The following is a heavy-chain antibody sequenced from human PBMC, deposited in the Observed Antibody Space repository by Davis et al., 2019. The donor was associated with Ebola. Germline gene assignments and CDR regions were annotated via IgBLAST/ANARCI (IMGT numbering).Heavy chain of an antibody. V-gene: IGHV3-30*18. CDR1: GFTFSSYG. Sequence: PGGSLRLSCAASGFTFSSYGMHWVRQAPGKGLEWVAVISYDGSNKYYADSVKGRFTISRDNSKNTLYLQMNSLRAEDTAVYYCAKKGDVEMATNNIDYWGQGTLVTVSS. D-gene: IGHD5-24*01. J-gene: IGHJ4*02. CDR2: ISYDGSNK. CDR3: AKKGDVEMATNNIDY.